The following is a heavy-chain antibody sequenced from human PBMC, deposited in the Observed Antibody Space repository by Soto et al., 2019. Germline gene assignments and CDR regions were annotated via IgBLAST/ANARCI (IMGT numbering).Heavy chain of an antibody. J-gene: IGHJ6*03. CDR2: IKQDGSEK. V-gene: IGHV3-7*01. Sequence: GGSLRLSCAASGFTFSSYWMSWVRQAPGKGLEWVANIKQDGSEKYYVDSVKGRFTIARDNVKNSLYLQMNSLRAEDTAVYYCAREEIDCSGGSCYSASDYYYYMDVWGKGTTVTVSS. D-gene: IGHD2-15*01. CDR1: GFTFSSYW. CDR3: AREEIDCSGGSCYSASDYYYYMDV.